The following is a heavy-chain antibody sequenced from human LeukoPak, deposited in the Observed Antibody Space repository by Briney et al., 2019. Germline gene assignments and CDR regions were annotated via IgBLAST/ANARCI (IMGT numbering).Heavy chain of an antibody. V-gene: IGHV4-34*01. CDR1: RGSFSGYY. J-gene: IGHJ4*02. CDR2: INHSGST. Sequence: SETLSLTCAVYRGSFSGYYWSSIRQPPGKGLEWIGEINHSGSTNYNPSLKSRVTISVDTSKNQLSLKLSSVTAADTALYYCARVTRVYATPRGYFDYWGQGTLVTASS. CDR3: ARVTRVYATPRGYFDY. D-gene: IGHD2-8*01.